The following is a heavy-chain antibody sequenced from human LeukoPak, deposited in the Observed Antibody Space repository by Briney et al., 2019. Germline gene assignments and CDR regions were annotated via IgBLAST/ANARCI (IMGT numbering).Heavy chain of an antibody. CDR2: IYHSGST. D-gene: IGHD3-22*01. Sequence: PSETLSLTCTVSGYSISSGYYWGWIRQPPGKGLEWIGSIYHSGSTNYNPSLKSRVTISVDTSKNQFSLKLSSVTAADTAVYYCARDSYDSSEGDAFDIWGQGTMVTVSS. V-gene: IGHV4-38-2*02. CDR3: ARDSYDSSEGDAFDI. J-gene: IGHJ3*02. CDR1: GYSISSGYY.